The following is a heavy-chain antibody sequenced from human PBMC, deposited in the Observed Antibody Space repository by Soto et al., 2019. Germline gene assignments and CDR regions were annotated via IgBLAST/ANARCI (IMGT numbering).Heavy chain of an antibody. CDR3: AKVYGSGSRPYYYGMDV. J-gene: IGHJ6*02. V-gene: IGHV5-10-1*01. CDR1: GYSFAGYW. CDR2: IDPSDSQT. D-gene: IGHD2-15*01. Sequence: PGESLKISCKGSGYSFAGYWITWVRQKPGKGLEWMGRIDPSDSQTYYSPSFRGHVTISVTKSITTVFLQWSSLRASDTAMYYCAKVYGSGSRPYYYGMDVWGQGTTVTVSS.